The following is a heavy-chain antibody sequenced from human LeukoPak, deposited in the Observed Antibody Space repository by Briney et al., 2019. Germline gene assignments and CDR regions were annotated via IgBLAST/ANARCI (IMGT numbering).Heavy chain of an antibody. Sequence: ASVKVSCKASGYTFTGYYIHWVRQAPGQGLEWMGIINPSGGSTSYAQKFQGRVTMTRDTSTSTVYMELSSLRSEDTAVYYCARDWEGAKIFDYWGQGTLVTVSS. D-gene: IGHD1-26*01. CDR3: ARDWEGAKIFDY. CDR1: GYTFTGYY. CDR2: INPSGGST. J-gene: IGHJ4*02. V-gene: IGHV1-46*01.